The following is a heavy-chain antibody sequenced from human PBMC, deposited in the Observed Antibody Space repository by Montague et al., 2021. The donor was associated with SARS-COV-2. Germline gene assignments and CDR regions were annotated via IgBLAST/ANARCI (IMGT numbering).Heavy chain of an antibody. CDR2: ISYDGRHK. CDR1: GFTFSHYA. V-gene: IGHV3-30*04. D-gene: IGHD3-22*01. Sequence: SLRLSCAPSGFTFSHYAMHWVRQSPGKGLEWVSIISYDGRHKYYADSVKGRFTISRDNSKNTLYLQMNSLRAEDTAVYYCASGLDYLDTSGYFFDFCGQGTLVTVSS. CDR3: ASGLDYLDTSGYFFDF. J-gene: IGHJ4*02.